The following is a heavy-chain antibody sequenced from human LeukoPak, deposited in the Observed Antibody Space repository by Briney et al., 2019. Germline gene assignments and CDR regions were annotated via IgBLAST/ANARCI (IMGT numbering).Heavy chain of an antibody. D-gene: IGHD6-19*01. CDR2: IRGSGDRT. CDR1: GFTFSSYA. V-gene: IGHV3-23*01. Sequence: GGSLRLSCAASGFTFSSYAMSWVRQAPGKGLEWVSAIRGSGDRTHYADSVKGRFTISRDNAKNSLYLQMNSLRAEDTAVYYCARQGLVRSADYWGQGTLVTVSS. CDR3: ARQGLVRSADY. J-gene: IGHJ4*02.